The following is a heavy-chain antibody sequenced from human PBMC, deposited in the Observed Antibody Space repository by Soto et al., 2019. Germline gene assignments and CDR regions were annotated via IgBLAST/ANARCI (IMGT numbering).Heavy chain of an antibody. D-gene: IGHD6-19*01. CDR3: ARAVAVPADFDY. CDR2: INAGNGTT. V-gene: IGHV1-3*05. Sequence: QVQLVQSGAEERSPGASVKVSCRALGNPFSAYAMHWVARSPGKRLGGMGWINAGNGTTKYSPSFQGRVTITRDTSASTAYMELSSLRSEDTAVYYCARAVAVPADFDYWGQGTLVTVSS. CDR1: GNPFSAYA. J-gene: IGHJ4*02.